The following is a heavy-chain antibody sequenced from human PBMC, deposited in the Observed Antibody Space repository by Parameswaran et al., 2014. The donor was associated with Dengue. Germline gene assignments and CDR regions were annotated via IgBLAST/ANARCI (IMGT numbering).Heavy chain of an antibody. J-gene: IGHJ5*02. CDR3: AKEAPQTTVTTYNWFDP. CDR2: ISGSGGST. D-gene: IGHD4-17*01. V-gene: IGHV3-23*01. Sequence: VRQAPGKGLEWVSAISGSGGSTYYADSVKGRFTISRDNSKNTLYLQMNSLRAEDTAVYYCAKEAPQTTVTTYNWFDPWGQGTLVTVSS.